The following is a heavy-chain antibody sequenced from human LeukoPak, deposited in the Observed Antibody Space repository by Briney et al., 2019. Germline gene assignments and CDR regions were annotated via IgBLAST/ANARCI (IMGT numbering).Heavy chain of an antibody. D-gene: IGHD1-26*01. J-gene: IGHJ4*02. CDR3: AKDSLVGATPFIFDY. CDR2: ISGSGGST. CDR1: GFTFSSYA. Sequence: GGSLRLSCAASGFTFSSYAMSWVRQAPGKGLEWVSAISGSGGSTYYADSVKGRITISRDNSKNTLCLQMNSLRAEDTAVYYCAKDSLVGATPFIFDYWGQGTLVTVSS. V-gene: IGHV3-23*01.